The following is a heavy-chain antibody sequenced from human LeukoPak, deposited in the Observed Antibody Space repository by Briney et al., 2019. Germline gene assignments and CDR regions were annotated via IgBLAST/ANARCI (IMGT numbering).Heavy chain of an antibody. J-gene: IGHJ4*02. CDR2: IRNKVDSYTT. Sequence: GGSLRLSCAASGFTFSDYYMDWVRQAPGKGLEWVGRIRNKVDSYTTEYAASVKGRFTISRDDSKNSMYLQMNSLKTEDTAVYYCATQQGGNPAYWGQGTLVTVSS. CDR3: ATQQGGNPAY. CDR1: GFTFSDYY. V-gene: IGHV3-72*01. D-gene: IGHD1-14*01.